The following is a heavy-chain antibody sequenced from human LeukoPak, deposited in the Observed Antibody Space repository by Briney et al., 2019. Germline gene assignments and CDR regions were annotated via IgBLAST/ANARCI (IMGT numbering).Heavy chain of an antibody. CDR2: IKQDGSEK. CDR1: GFTFSNYW. CDR3: ARDAAAGVITDYFHY. Sequence: PGGSLRLSCAASGFTFSNYWMSWVRQAPGKGLEWVANIKQDGSEKYYVDSVKGRFTISRDNAKNSLYLQMNSLRAEDTAVYYCARDAAAGVITDYFHYWGQGTLVTVSS. D-gene: IGHD3-10*01. V-gene: IGHV3-7*03. J-gene: IGHJ4*02.